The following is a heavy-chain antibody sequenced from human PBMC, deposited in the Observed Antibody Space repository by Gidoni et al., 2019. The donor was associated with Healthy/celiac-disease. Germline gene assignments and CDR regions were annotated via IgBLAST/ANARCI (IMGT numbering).Heavy chain of an antibody. CDR3: ARDRGYYYGSQTNWFDP. J-gene: IGHJ5*02. V-gene: IGHV3-74*01. D-gene: IGHD3-10*01. Sequence: EVQLVESGGGLVQPGGSLRLSCAASGFTFSRYWMHWVRQAPGKGLVWVSRINSDGSSTSYADSVKGRFTISRDNAKNTLYLQMNSLRAEDTAVYYCARDRGYYYGSQTNWFDPWGQGTLVTVSS. CDR1: GFTFSRYW. CDR2: INSDGSST.